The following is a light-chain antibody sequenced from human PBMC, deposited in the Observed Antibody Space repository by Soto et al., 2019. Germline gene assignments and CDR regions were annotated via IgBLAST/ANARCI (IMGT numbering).Light chain of an antibody. CDR1: QNISSH. CDR2: GAS. CDR3: HQSYESPRLT. J-gene: IGKJ4*01. Sequence: DIQMTQSPSSLSASVGDRVTITCRASQNISSHLNWYQEKPGKAPNLLIYGASSLHGGVPSRFSGSGSGTDFTLTISSLQPEDFATYYCHQSYESPRLTFGGGTKVDIK. V-gene: IGKV1-39*01.